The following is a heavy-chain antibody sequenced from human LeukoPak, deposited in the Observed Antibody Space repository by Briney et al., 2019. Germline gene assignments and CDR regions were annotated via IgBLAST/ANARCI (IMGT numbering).Heavy chain of an antibody. J-gene: IGHJ4*02. CDR3: ARASLGSGYPLFDY. CDR2: INPNSGGT. D-gene: IGHD3-22*01. Sequence: GASVKVSCKASGYTFTSYGISWVRQAPGQGLEWMGWINPNSGGTNYAQKFQGRVTMTRDTSISTAYMELSRLRSDDTAVYYCARASLGSGYPLFDYWGQGTLVTVSS. V-gene: IGHV1-2*02. CDR1: GYTFTSYG.